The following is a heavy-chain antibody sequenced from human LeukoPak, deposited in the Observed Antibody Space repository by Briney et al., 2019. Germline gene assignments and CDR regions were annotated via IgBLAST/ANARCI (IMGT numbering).Heavy chain of an antibody. D-gene: IGHD3-3*01. CDR2: IYTSGST. J-gene: IGHJ4*02. V-gene: IGHV4-59*10. CDR1: GGSFSGYY. CDR3: AACLNYDFWSGYSTCFDY. Sequence: SETLSPTCAVYGGSFSGYYWSWIRQPAGKGLEWIGRIYTSGSTNYNPSLKSRVTMSVDTSKNQFSLKLSSVTAADTAVYYCAACLNYDFWSGYSTCFDYWGQGTLVTVSS.